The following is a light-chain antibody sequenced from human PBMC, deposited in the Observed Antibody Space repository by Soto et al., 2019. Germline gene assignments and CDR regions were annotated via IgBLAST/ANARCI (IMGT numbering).Light chain of an antibody. CDR1: QTIRTY. CDR2: TTS. J-gene: IGKJ1*01. V-gene: IGKV1-39*01. Sequence: DIQMTQSPSSLSASVGDTVTITCRASQTIRTYFNWYQKKSGKAPKLLIYTTSTLQSGVPPRFSGSRSGTEFTLTISSLQPEDSATYFCQQSYSTPQTFGQGTTVEIK. CDR3: QQSYSTPQT.